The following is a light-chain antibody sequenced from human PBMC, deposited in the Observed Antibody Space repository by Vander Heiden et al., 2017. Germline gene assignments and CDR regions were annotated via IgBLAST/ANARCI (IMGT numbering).Light chain of an antibody. CDR2: KAS. Sequence: DIQMTQSPSTLSASVGDRVTITCRASQSISSWLAWYQQKPGKAPKLLIDKASSLESGVPSRGRGRGSGTEFTLTISSLQPDDFATYYGQQYKSEAWTLGQGTKVEIK. V-gene: IGKV1-5*03. J-gene: IGKJ1*01. CDR1: QSISSW. CDR3: QQYKSEAWT.